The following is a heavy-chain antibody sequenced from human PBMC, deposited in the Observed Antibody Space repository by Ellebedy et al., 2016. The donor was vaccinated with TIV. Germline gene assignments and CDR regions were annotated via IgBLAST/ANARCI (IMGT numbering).Heavy chain of an antibody. J-gene: IGHJ5*02. CDR2: IRPDGIDK. CDR1: GFTFSDHW. CDR3: VGPHWLVYS. Sequence: PGGSLRLSCAASGFTFSDHWMSWVCQAPGKGPEWVANIRPDGIDKNYVDSVRGRFTISRDNAGNSLYLQMNSLGVDDTAVYYCVGPHWLVYSWGQGTLVTVSS. V-gene: IGHV3-7*03. D-gene: IGHD6-19*01.